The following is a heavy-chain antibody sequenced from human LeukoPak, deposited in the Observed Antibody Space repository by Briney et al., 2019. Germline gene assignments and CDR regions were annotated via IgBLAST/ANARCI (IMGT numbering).Heavy chain of an antibody. Sequence: HPGGSLRLSCAASGFTFDDYVMHWVRHAPGKGLEWVSLISWDGGSTYYADSVKGRFTISRDNSKNSLYLQMNSLRAEDTALYYCSKGYSSGWYYDSLDYWGQGTLVTVSS. J-gene: IGHJ4*02. V-gene: IGHV3-43D*03. CDR2: ISWDGGST. CDR3: SKGYSSGWYYDSLDY. D-gene: IGHD6-19*01. CDR1: GFTFDDYV.